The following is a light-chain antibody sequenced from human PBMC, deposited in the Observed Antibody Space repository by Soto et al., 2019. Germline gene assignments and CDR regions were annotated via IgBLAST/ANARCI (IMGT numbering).Light chain of an antibody. CDR3: QQSYSTLLYT. CDR2: AES. J-gene: IGKJ2*01. Sequence: DIQMTQSPSSLSASVGDRVTITCRASRSISNYLNWYQQKPGKAPNLLIYAESSLQSGVPSRFSGSGSGTDFTLTISSLQPEDFATYYCQQSYSTLLYTFGQGTKLEIK. V-gene: IGKV1-39*01. CDR1: RSISNY.